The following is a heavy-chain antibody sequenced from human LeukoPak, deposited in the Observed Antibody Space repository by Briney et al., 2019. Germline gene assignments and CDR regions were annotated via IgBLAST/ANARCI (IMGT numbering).Heavy chain of an antibody. D-gene: IGHD1-7*01. CDR3: ASGWNSDGTELRDAFDI. CDR2: ISWNSGSI. CDR1: GFTFDDYA. J-gene: IGHJ3*02. Sequence: QPGRSLRLSCAASGFTFDDYAMHWVRHAPGKGLEWVSGISWNSGSIGYADSVKGRFTISRDNAKNSLYLQMNSLRAEDTALYYCASGWNSDGTELRDAFDIWGQGTMVTVSS. V-gene: IGHV3-9*01.